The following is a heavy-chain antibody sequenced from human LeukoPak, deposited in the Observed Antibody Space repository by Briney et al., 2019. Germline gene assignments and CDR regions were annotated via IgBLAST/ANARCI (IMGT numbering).Heavy chain of an antibody. D-gene: IGHD1-7*01. V-gene: IGHV3-7*01. CDR3: ARRKLTYYYGMDV. Sequence: GGSLRLSCAASGFTFSNHWMSWVRQAPGKGLEWVANINQDGSEKYYVDSVKGRFTVSRDNAKNSLDLQMNTLRAEDTAVYYCARRKLTYYYGMDVWGQGTTVTVSS. J-gene: IGHJ6*02. CDR1: GFTFSNHW. CDR2: INQDGSEK.